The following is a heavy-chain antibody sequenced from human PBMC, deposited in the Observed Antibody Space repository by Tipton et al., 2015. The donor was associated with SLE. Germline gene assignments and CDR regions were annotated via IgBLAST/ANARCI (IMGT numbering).Heavy chain of an antibody. D-gene: IGHD3-10*01. Sequence: GSLRLSCAASGFTFSSYSMNWVRQAPGKGLEWVSAISGSGGSTYYADSVKGRFTISRDNSKNTLYLQMNSLRAEDTAVYYCAKTPFMQKVRGVNGAFDIWGQGTMVTVSS. CDR2: ISGSGGST. CDR1: GFTFSSYS. V-gene: IGHV3-23*01. J-gene: IGHJ3*02. CDR3: AKTPFMQKVRGVNGAFDI.